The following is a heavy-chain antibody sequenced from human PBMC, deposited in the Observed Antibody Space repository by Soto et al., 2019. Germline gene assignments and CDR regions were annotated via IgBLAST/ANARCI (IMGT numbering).Heavy chain of an antibody. J-gene: IGHJ6*03. CDR1: GFTFSSYA. CDR3: AKDLGTDDFWSAYYTYYYMDV. D-gene: IGHD3-3*01. CDR2: ISGSGDNT. Sequence: EVQLLESGGGLVQPGGSLRLSCAASGFTFSSYALNWARQAPGKGLGWVSVISGSGDNTYYADSVKGRFTISRDNSKNTLYLQMNSLRAEDTAVYYCAKDLGTDDFWSAYYTYYYMDVWGKGTTVTVSS. V-gene: IGHV3-23*01.